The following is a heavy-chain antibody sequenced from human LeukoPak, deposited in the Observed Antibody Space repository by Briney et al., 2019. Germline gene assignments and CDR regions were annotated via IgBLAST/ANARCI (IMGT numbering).Heavy chain of an antibody. Sequence: SETLSLTCTVSGGSISSYYWSWIRQPAGKGLEWIGRIYTSGSTNYNPSLKSRVTMSVDTSKNQFSLKLSSVTAADTAMYYCARGPRMVAMNGYASDIWGPGTTVIVSS. V-gene: IGHV4-4*07. D-gene: IGHD2-2*01. CDR1: GGSISSYY. J-gene: IGHJ3*02. CDR2: IYTSGST. CDR3: ARGPRMVAMNGYASDI.